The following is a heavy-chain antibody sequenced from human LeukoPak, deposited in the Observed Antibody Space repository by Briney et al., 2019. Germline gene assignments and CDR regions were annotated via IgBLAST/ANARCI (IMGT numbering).Heavy chain of an antibody. J-gene: IGHJ4*02. Sequence: SVKVSCKASVGTFSSYVISTVRQSPGPRVGWMGRIIPIFRTATYAQKFQGRVTITTPESTSTAYMELSSLRSEDTAVYYCASLGPYFDYWGQGTLVTVSS. CDR3: ASLGPYFDY. CDR2: IIPIFRTA. D-gene: IGHD7-27*01. CDR1: VGTFSSYV. V-gene: IGHV1-69*05.